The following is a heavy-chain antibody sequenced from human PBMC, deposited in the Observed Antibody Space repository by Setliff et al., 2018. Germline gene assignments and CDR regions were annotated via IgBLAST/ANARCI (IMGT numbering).Heavy chain of an antibody. CDR3: STGPINNDV. CDR1: GYTFNNYD. V-gene: IGHV1-8*02. Sequence: GASVKVSCKASGYTFNNYDINWVRQAPGQGLEGMGWINPSSGKTGYALNFQGRVTMTNNTSIATAYMDLSGLMSEDTAVYYCSTGPINNDVWGRGTLVTSPQ. CDR2: INPSSGKT. J-gene: IGHJ2*01.